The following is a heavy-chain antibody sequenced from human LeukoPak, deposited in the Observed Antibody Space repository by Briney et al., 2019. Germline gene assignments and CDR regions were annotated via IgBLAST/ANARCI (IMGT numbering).Heavy chain of an antibody. D-gene: IGHD3-10*01. V-gene: IGHV3-74*01. J-gene: IGHJ3*02. CDR1: GFTFSSYW. Sequence: GGSLRLSCAASGFTFSSYWMHWVRQAPGKGLVWVSRINSDGSSTIYADSVKGRFTISRDNAKNTLYLQMNSLRAEDTAVYYCAREITMVRGVTHDAFDIWGQGTMVTVSS. CDR2: INSDGSST. CDR3: AREITMVRGVTHDAFDI.